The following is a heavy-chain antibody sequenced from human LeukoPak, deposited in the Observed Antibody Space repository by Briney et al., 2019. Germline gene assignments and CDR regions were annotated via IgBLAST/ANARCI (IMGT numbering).Heavy chain of an antibody. V-gene: IGHV3-30*18. CDR3: AKGYYYDSDGYYQHFDY. D-gene: IGHD3-22*01. CDR1: GFTFNNYG. CDR2: ISYDGSNK. J-gene: IGHJ4*02. Sequence: PGRSLRLSCAASGFTFNNYGIHWVRRAPGKGLEWVALISYDGSNKYYADSVKGRFTISRDNSKNTLYLQMNSLRAEDTAVYYCAKGYYYDSDGYYQHFDYWGQGTLVTVSS.